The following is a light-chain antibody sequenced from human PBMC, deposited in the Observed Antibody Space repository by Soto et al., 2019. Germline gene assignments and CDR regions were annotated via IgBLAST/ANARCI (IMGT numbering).Light chain of an antibody. J-gene: IGKJ2*01. V-gene: IGKV1-5*01. Sequence: DIQMTQSPSTLSASVGDRVTITCRASQSISTWFAWFQQKPGKAPDLLIYDASSLESGVPSRFSGSGSGTEFTLTISSLQPDDFATYYCQHYNSYPYTFGQGTKV. CDR3: QHYNSYPYT. CDR1: QSISTW. CDR2: DAS.